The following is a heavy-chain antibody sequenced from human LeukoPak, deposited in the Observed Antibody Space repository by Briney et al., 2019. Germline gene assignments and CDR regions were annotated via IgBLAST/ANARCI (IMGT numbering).Heavy chain of an antibody. CDR2: IDWDDDK. Sequence: SGPALAKPTQTLTLTCTFSGFSLSTSGMRVSWIRQPPGKALEWLARIDWDDDKFYSTSLKTRLTISKDTSKNQVVLTMTNMDPVDTATYYCARSSLGYCSGGSCCKHYDYWGQGTLVTVSS. V-gene: IGHV2-70*04. J-gene: IGHJ4*02. CDR3: ARSSLGYCSGGSCCKHYDY. CDR1: GFSLSTSGMR. D-gene: IGHD2-15*01.